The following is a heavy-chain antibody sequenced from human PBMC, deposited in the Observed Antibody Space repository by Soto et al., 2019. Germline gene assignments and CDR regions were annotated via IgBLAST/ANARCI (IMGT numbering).Heavy chain of an antibody. Sequence: QVQLQQSGAGLLKPSETLSLTCAVYGESFSGYIWTWIRQTPGKGLQWIGQINHSRSVIYNPSLKRKVRISVRTSKSKCYRELSSAPAGATAVYYGASDLITGSHYSGGWYYFDTWGQGTQVTVSS. J-gene: IGHJ4*02. V-gene: IGHV4-34*01. CDR1: GESFSGYI. CDR3: ASDLITGSHYSGGWYYFDT. D-gene: IGHD3-10*01. CDR2: INHSRSV.